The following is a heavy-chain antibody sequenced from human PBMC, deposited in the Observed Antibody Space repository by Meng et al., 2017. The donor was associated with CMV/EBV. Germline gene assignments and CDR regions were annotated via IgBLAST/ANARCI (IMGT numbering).Heavy chain of an antibody. CDR3: ARESGYCFDY. D-gene: IGHD3-3*01. CDR1: GFTFSSYG. J-gene: IGHJ4*02. V-gene: IGHV3-21*01. CDR2: ISSSSYI. Sequence: GVSLRLSCAASGFTFSSYGMNWVRQAPGKGLEWVSSISSSSYIYYADSVKGRFTISRDNAKNSLYLQMNSLRAGDTAVYYCARESGYCFDYWGQGTLVTVFS.